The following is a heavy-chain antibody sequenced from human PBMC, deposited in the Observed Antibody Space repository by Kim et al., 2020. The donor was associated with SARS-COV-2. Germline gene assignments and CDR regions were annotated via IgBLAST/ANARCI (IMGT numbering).Heavy chain of an antibody. J-gene: IGHJ3*02. Sequence: NPSLKSRVTISVDTSKNQFSLKLSSVTAADTAVYYCARQDSSSWDAFDIWGQGTMVTVSS. CDR3: ARQDSSSWDAFDI. V-gene: IGHV4-59*08. D-gene: IGHD6-13*01.